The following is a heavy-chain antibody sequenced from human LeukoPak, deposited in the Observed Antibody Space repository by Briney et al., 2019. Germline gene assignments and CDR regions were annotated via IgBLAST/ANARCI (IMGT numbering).Heavy chain of an antibody. V-gene: IGHV4-61*02. CDR2: IHTSGNP. CDR3: AILNAVGNDY. D-gene: IGHD1-26*01. CDR1: GGSMSSVSNF. J-gene: IGHJ4*02. Sequence: SETLSLTCAVSGGSMSSVSNFWSWIRQPAGKGLEWIGRIHTSGNPNYNPSLKSRVTISVDTSKNQFSLKLSSVTAADTAVYYCAILNAVGNDYWGQGTLVTVSS.